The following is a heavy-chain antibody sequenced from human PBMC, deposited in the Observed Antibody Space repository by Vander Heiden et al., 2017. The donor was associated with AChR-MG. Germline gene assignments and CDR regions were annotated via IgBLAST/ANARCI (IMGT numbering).Heavy chain of an antibody. Sequence: QVQLVESGGGVVQPGRSLRLSCAASGFTFSSYAMHWVRQAPGKGLEWVAVISYDGSNKYYADSVKGRFTISRDNSKNTLYLQMNSLRAEDTAVYYCARDGDVSSGYHNVNYYYYMDVWGKGTTVTVSS. CDR2: ISYDGSNK. D-gene: IGHD3-3*01. V-gene: IGHV3-30-3*01. J-gene: IGHJ6*03. CDR1: GFTFSSYA. CDR3: ARDGDVSSGYHNVNYYYYMDV.